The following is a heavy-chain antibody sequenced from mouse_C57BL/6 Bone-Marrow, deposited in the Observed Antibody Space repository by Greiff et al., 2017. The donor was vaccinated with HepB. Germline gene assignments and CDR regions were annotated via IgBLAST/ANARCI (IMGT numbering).Heavy chain of an antibody. CDR2: IHPNSGST. CDR1: GYTFTSYW. Sequence: VKLQQPGAELVKPGASVKLSCKASGYTFTSYWMHWVKQRPGQGLEWIGMIHPNSGSTNYNEKFKSKATLTVDKSSSTAYMQLSSLTSADSAVYYCARKLRWPSWGQGTTLTVSS. V-gene: IGHV1-64*01. CDR3: ARKLRWPS. D-gene: IGHD1-1*01. J-gene: IGHJ2*01.